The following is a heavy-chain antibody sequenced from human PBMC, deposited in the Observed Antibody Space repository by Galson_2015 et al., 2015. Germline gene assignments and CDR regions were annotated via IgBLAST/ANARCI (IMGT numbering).Heavy chain of an antibody. J-gene: IGHJ4*02. CDR1: GFTFSSYA. Sequence: SLRLSCAASGFTFSSYAMSWVRQAPGKGLEWVSAISGSGGSTYYADSVKGRFTISRDNSKNTLYLQMNSLRAEDTAVYYCVGGRRKDPLQLDLTGFDYWGQGTLVTVSS. V-gene: IGHV3-23*01. D-gene: IGHD1-1*01. CDR2: ISGSGGST. CDR3: VGGRRKDPLQLDLTGFDY.